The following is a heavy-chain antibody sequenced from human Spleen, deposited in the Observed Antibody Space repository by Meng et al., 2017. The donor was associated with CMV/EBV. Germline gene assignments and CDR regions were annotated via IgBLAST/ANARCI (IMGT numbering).Heavy chain of an antibody. V-gene: IGHV1-69*08. CDR3: ARDTAGGRFDP. D-gene: IGHD2-8*02. CDR1: GGTFSTFT. J-gene: IGHJ5*02. Sequence: SCKASGGTFSTFTIAWVRQAPGQGLEWMGGVVPLLGAADYAQKFQGRVTFTADKSTSTAYMELSSLGSDDTAVYYCARDTAGGRFDPWGQGTLVTVSS. CDR2: VVPLLGAA.